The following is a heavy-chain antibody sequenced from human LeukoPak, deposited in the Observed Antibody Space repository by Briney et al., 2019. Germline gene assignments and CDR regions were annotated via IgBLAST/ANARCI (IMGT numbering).Heavy chain of an antibody. Sequence: GRSLRLSCAASGFTFSSYAMHWVRQAPGKGLEWVAVVSAHGTTKYYADSVKGRFTISRDNSRNTMYLQMNSLRAEDTAVYYCAKHPGIYVDWGVDYWGQGTLVTVSS. CDR2: VSAHGTTK. V-gene: IGHV3-30*18. D-gene: IGHD3-9*01. CDR1: GFTFSSYA. J-gene: IGHJ4*02. CDR3: AKHPGIYVDWGVDY.